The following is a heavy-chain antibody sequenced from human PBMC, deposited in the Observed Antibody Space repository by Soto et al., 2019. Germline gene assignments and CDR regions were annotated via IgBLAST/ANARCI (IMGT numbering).Heavy chain of an antibody. J-gene: IGHJ3*02. CDR1: GGSISSYY. CDR2: IYYSGST. Sequence: NPSETLSLTCTVSGGSISSYYWSWIRQPPGKGLEWIGYIYYSGSTNYNPSLKSRVTISVDTSKNQFSLKLSSVTAADTAVYCCARVREPRNPSDAFDIWGQGTMVTVSS. D-gene: IGHD1-26*01. CDR3: ARVREPRNPSDAFDI. V-gene: IGHV4-59*01.